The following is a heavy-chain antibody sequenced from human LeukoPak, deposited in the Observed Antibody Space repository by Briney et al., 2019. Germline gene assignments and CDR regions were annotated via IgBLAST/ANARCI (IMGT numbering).Heavy chain of an antibody. CDR3: TKTTTGYSSGQYPGWPADH. V-gene: IGHV3-23*01. D-gene: IGHD3-22*01. CDR1: GFTFNNYA. CDR2: IFGSGGSA. J-gene: IGHJ4*02. Sequence: GSLILSFTASGFTFNNYAMYWVRQAPRKGLEWVAGIFGSGGSAHYADSVKGRFTISRDNSKNTVYLQMDSLRGEDTAVYYCTKTTTGYSSGQYPGWPADHWGQGALVTVSS.